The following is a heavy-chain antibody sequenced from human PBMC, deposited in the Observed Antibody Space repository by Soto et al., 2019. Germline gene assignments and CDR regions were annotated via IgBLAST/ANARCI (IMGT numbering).Heavy chain of an antibody. CDR2: IIPMFGTA. CDR3: ASGIQLWLRRINNGYSG. V-gene: IGHV1-69*12. Sequence: QVQLVQSRAEVKKPESSVKVSCKAPGGTFSTYAISWVRQAPGQGLEWMGGIIPMFGTANYAQRFQDRVTITADESTNTVYMELSSLRSEDTAVYFCASGIQLWLRRINNGYSGWGQGTLVTVSS. D-gene: IGHD5-18*01. J-gene: IGHJ4*02. CDR1: GGTFSTYA.